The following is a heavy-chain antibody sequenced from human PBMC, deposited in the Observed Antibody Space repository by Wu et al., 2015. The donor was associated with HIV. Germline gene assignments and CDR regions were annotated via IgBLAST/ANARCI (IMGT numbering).Heavy chain of an antibody. CDR1: GYTFTGYY. V-gene: IGHV1-2*02. D-gene: IGHD3-9*01. CDR2: INPKSGET. CDR3: ARGPYYDILTGGYYGMDV. Sequence: QVQLVQSGAEVKKPGASVKVSCKASGYTFTGYYMHWVRQAPGQGLEWMGWINPKSGETNYAQKLQGRVTMTTDTSTSTAYMELRSLRSDDTAVYYCARGPYYDILTGGYYGMDVWGQGTTVTVSS. J-gene: IGHJ6*02.